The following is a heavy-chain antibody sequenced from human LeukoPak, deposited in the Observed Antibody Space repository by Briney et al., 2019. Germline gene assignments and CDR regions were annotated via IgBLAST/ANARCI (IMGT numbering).Heavy chain of an antibody. V-gene: IGHV4-59*01. CDR2: IHYSGRT. CDR1: GGSITSYY. Sequence: SETLSLTCTVSGGSITSYYWNWIRQPPAKGLEWVGYIHYSGRTDYNHSLKHRATISIDTYNQQPTLPQPSVSAAHTPVHYCARDMVPGDYWGQGTLGTVSS. J-gene: IGHJ4*02. D-gene: IGHD3-10*01. CDR3: ARDMVPGDY.